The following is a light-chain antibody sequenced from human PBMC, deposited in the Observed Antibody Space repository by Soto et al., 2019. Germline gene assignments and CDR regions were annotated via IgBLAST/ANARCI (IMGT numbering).Light chain of an antibody. V-gene: IGKV3-15*01. J-gene: IGKJ1*01. Sequence: EIVLTQSPATLSVSPGERATLSCRASQSVSSNLAWYQQKPGQAPRLLIYGASTRATGIPARFSGSGSGTEFTLTISSLQSGDFAVYYCQQYAGWPRTFGRGTKVEIK. CDR2: GAS. CDR3: QQYAGWPRT. CDR1: QSVSSN.